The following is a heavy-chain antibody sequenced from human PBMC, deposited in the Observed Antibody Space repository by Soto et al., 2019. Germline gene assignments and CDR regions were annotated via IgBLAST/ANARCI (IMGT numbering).Heavy chain of an antibody. D-gene: IGHD6-19*01. CDR3: ARDRIAVAAHYGMDV. CDR1: EGTFSSYA. V-gene: IGHV1-69*13. CDR2: IIPIFGTA. Sequence: SVKVSCKASEGTFSSYAISWVRQAPGQGLEWMGGIIPIFGTANYAQKFQGRVTITADESTSTAYMELSSLRSEDTAVYYCARDRIAVAAHYGMDVWGQGTTVTVSS. J-gene: IGHJ6*02.